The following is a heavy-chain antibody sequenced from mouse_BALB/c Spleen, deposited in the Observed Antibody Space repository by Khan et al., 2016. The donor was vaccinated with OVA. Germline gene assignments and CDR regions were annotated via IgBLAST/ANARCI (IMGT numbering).Heavy chain of an antibody. D-gene: IGHD1-1*01. CDR1: GYTFTSYW. Sequence: DLVKPGASVKLSCKASGYTFTSYWINWIKQRPGQGLEWIGRIAPGSGSTYYNEMFKGKATLTVDTSSSTAYIQLSSLSSEDSAVYFCARENYYGSRRYAIDYWGQGTSVTVS. V-gene: IGHV1S41*01. CDR3: ARENYYGSRRYAIDY. CDR2: IAPGSGST. J-gene: IGHJ4*01.